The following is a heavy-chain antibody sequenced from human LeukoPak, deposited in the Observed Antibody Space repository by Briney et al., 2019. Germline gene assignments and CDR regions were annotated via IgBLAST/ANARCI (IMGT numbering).Heavy chain of an antibody. Sequence: GGSLRLSCVASGFTVTSNYMNWVRQAPGKGLEWVANIKKDGSEKYYADSVRGRFTISRDNAKNSVYLQMNSLRADDTAVYHCARQETSTYNGAFDIWGQGTMVTVSS. CDR2: IKKDGSEK. J-gene: IGHJ3*02. V-gene: IGHV3-7*01. D-gene: IGHD1-1*01. CDR1: GFTVTSNY. CDR3: ARQETSTYNGAFDI.